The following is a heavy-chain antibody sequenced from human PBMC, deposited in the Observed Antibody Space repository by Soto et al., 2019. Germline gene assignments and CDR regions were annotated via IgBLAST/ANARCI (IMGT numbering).Heavy chain of an antibody. V-gene: IGHV3-11*01. J-gene: IGHJ4*02. CDR2: ISSGSTNI. D-gene: IGHD1-1*01. CDR1: GFTFSDFY. CDR3: ARDRNAAGPDY. Sequence: QVQLVESGGGLVKPGGSLRLSCAASGFTFSDFYMSWIRQAPGKGLEWISYISSGSTNIFYADSVKGRFTVSRDNAKNSVYRQMDSLRAEDTAAYYCARDRNAAGPDYWGQGTLVTVSS.